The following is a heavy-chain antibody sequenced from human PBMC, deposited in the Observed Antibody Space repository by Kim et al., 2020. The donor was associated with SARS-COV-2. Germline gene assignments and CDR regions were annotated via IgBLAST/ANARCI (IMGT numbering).Heavy chain of an antibody. Sequence: GGSLRLSCAASGFTFSSYWMSWVRQAPGKGLEWVANIKQDGSEKYYVDSVKGRITISRDNAKNSMYLQMNSLRAEDTAVYYCARAGLYYDPGEDAFDIWGQGTMVTVSS. CDR2: IKQDGSEK. CDR1: GFTFSSYW. J-gene: IGHJ3*02. CDR3: ARAGLYYDPGEDAFDI. D-gene: IGHD3-3*01. V-gene: IGHV3-7*01.